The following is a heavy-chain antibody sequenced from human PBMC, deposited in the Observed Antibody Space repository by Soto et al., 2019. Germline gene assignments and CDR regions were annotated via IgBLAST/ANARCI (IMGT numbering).Heavy chain of an antibody. CDR1: GGSLSGSY. CDR2: INHSGST. J-gene: IGHJ6*03. Sequence: PSETLSLTSAIYGGSLSGSYWCWIRQPPGKGLEWIGEINHSGSTNYNPSLKSRVTISVDTSKNQFSLKLSSVTAADTAVYYCARGRKTNYYYYYYMDVWGKGTTVT. V-gene: IGHV4-34*01. CDR3: ARGRKTNYYYYYYMDV.